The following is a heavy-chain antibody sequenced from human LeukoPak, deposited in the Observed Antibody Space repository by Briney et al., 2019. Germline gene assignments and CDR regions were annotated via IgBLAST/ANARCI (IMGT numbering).Heavy chain of an antibody. CDR1: GYTFTSYG. J-gene: IGHJ3*02. CDR3: ARDLGYYDFWSGYPPYAFDI. CDR2: ISAYNGNT. D-gene: IGHD3-3*01. V-gene: IGHV1-18*01. Sequence: ASVKVSRKASGYTFTSYGISWVRRAPGQGLEWMGWISAYNGNTNYAQKLQGRVTMTTDTSTSTAYTELRSLRSDDTAVYYCARDLGYYDFWSGYPPYAFDIWGQGTMVTVSS.